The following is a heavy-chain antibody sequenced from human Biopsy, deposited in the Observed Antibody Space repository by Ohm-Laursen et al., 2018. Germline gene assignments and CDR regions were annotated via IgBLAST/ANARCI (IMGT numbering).Heavy chain of an antibody. CDR1: GFTVSSNY. CDR3: ARDRYYGSANYFGYYNMDV. V-gene: IGHV3-53*01. J-gene: IGHJ6*02. Sequence: GSLRLSCAASGFTVSSNYVSWVRQAPGMGLEWVSVIYSGDRPYYRESVRGRFTISRDNSKNTLFLQMNNLRAEDTAVYYCARDRYYGSANYFGYYNMDVWGQGTTVTVSS. CDR2: IYSGDRP. D-gene: IGHD3-10*01.